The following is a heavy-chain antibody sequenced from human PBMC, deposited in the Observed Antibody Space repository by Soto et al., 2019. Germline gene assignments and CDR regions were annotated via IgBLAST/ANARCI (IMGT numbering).Heavy chain of an antibody. D-gene: IGHD2-2*01. Sequence: GGSLRLSCAASGFTFSSYGMHWVRQAPGKGLEWVAVISYDGSNKYYADSVKGRFTISRDNSKNTLYLQMNSLRAEDTAVYYCAKERFEVVPAALALVGYFDYWGQGTLVTVSS. CDR1: GFTFSSYG. V-gene: IGHV3-30*18. CDR3: AKERFEVVPAALALVGYFDY. J-gene: IGHJ4*02. CDR2: ISYDGSNK.